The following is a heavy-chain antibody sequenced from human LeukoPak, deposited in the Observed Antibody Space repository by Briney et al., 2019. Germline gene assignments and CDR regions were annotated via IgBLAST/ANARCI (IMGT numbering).Heavy chain of an antibody. CDR1: GFTVSSNY. Sequence: GGSLRLSCAASGFTVSSNYMSWVRQTPGKGLEWVSVIYSGGNTYYADSVKGRFTISRDNSKNTLYLQMNSLRAEDTAVHYCARAKIGYSYLIDYWGQGTLVTVSS. CDR3: ARAKIGYSYLIDY. V-gene: IGHV3-66*01. CDR2: IYSGGNT. D-gene: IGHD5-18*01. J-gene: IGHJ4*02.